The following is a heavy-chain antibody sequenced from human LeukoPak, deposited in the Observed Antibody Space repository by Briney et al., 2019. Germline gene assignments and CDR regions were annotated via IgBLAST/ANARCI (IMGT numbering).Heavy chain of an antibody. Sequence: SETLSLTCAVYGGSFSGYYWSWIRQPPGKGLEWIGEINHSGSTNYNPSLKSRVTISVDTSKNQFSLKLSSVTAADTAVYYCARDQRYGDYWGQGTLVTVSS. CDR2: INHSGST. D-gene: IGHD4-17*01. V-gene: IGHV4-34*01. CDR3: ARDQRYGDY. CDR1: GGSFSGYY. J-gene: IGHJ4*02.